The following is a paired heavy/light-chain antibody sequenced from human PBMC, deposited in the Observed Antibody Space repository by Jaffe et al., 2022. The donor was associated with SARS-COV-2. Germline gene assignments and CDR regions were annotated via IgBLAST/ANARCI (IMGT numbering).Heavy chain of an antibody. Sequence: QLQLQESGPGLVKPSETLSLTCTVSGGSISSSSYYWGWIRQPPGKGLEWIGSIYYSGSTYYNPSLKSRVTISVDTSKNQFSLKLSSVTAADTAVYYCASVRVNYDFWSGYYVGDYYYYGMDVWGQGTTVTVSS. D-gene: IGHD3-3*01. V-gene: IGHV4-39*01. CDR2: IYYSGST. CDR1: GGSISSSSYY. CDR3: ASVRVNYDFWSGYYVGDYYYYGMDV. J-gene: IGHJ6*02.
Light chain of an antibody. V-gene: IGLV1-40*01. Sequence: QSVLTQPPSVSGAPGQRVTISCTGSSSNIGAGYDVHWYQQLPGTAPKLLIYGNSNRPSGVPDRFSGSKSGTSASLAISGLQAEDEADYYCQSYDSSLSGSRVFGGGTKLTVL. CDR1: SSNIGAGYD. CDR2: GNS. CDR3: QSYDSSLSGSRV. J-gene: IGLJ2*01.